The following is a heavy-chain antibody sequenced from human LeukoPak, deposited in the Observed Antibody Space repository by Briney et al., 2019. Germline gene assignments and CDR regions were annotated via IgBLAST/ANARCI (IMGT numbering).Heavy chain of an antibody. V-gene: IGHV3-30*04. D-gene: IGHD4-17*01. CDR3: ARGSKSYGDYIRSRIYYFDY. J-gene: IGHJ4*02. Sequence: GGSLRLSCAASGFTFSSYAMHWVRQAPGKGLEWVAVISYDGSNKYYADSVKGRFTISRDNSKNTLYLQMNSLRAEDTTVYYCARGSKSYGDYIRSRIYYFDYWGQGTLVTVSS. CDR2: ISYDGSNK. CDR1: GFTFSSYA.